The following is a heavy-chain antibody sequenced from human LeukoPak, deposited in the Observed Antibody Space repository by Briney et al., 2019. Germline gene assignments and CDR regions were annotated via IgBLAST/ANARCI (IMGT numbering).Heavy chain of an antibody. CDR1: GGSISSSSYY. CDR2: IHYSGST. V-gene: IGHV4-39*01. Sequence: SETLSLTCTVSGGSISSSSYYWGWIRQPPGKGLEWIGSIHYSGSTYYNPSLKSRVTISVDTSKNQFSLKLSSVTAADTAVYYCARCESSWSAAEYFQHWGQGTLVTVSS. J-gene: IGHJ1*01. CDR3: ARCESSWSAAEYFQH. D-gene: IGHD6-13*01.